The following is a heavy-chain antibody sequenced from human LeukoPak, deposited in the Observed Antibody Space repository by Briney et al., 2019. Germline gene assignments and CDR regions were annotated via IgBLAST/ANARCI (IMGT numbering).Heavy chain of an antibody. D-gene: IGHD1-1*01. J-gene: IGHJ4*02. CDR3: TRGWNSFDY. Sequence: WQTLSLTCAISGDSVSSNSAAWNWIRQSPSRGLEWVGRTYYRSKWYNDYALSVRGRITINPDTSKNQFSLQLNSMTPEDTAVYYCTRGWNSFDYWGQGTLVTVSS. CDR2: TYYRSKWYN. V-gene: IGHV6-1*01. CDR1: GDSVSSNSAA.